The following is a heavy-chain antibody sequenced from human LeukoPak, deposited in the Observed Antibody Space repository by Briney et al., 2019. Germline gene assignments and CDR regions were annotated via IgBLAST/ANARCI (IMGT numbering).Heavy chain of an antibody. D-gene: IGHD4-23*01. CDR2: IFDVGNT. CDR1: GFTVGNIF. CDR3: TRDAPAGGKLDT. J-gene: IGHJ5*02. V-gene: IGHV3-66*01. Sequence: GSLRLSCAASGFTVGNIFMNWVRQAPGEGLEWVSVIFDVGNTYYADSVKDRFTISRDNSKNTLYLQMNSLRVENTAVYYCTRDAPAGGKLDTWGQGTLVTVSS.